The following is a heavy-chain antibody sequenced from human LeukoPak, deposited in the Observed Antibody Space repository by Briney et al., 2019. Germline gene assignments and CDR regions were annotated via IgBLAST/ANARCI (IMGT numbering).Heavy chain of an antibody. D-gene: IGHD3-10*01. CDR3: ARLSPVLLWFGDH. V-gene: IGHV3-21*01. J-gene: IGHJ4*02. CDR1: GFTFRSYA. Sequence: PGGSLRLSCAASGFTFRSYAMSWVRQAPGKGLEWVSSISSSSSYIYYADSVKGRFTISRDNAKNSLYLQMNSLRAEDTAVYYCARLSPVLLWFGDHWGQGTLVTVSS. CDR2: ISSSSSYI.